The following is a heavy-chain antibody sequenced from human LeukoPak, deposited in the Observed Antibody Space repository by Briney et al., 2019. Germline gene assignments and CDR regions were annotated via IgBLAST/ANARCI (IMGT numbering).Heavy chain of an antibody. CDR1: GFTFSSYA. J-gene: IGHJ4*02. D-gene: IGHD3-22*01. V-gene: IGHV3-23*01. CDR2: ISGSGGST. CDR3: AKDLYSETYYYDSSGIGLDY. Sequence: GGSLRLSCAASGFTFSSYAMSWVRQAPGKGLEWVSAISGSGGSTYYADSVKGRFTISRDNSKNTLYLQMNSLRAEDTAVYYCAKDLYSETYYYDSSGIGLDYWGQGTLVTVSS.